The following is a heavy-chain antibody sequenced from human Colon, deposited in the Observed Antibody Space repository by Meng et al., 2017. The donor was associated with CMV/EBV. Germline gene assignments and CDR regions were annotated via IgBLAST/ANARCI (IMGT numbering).Heavy chain of an antibody. J-gene: IGHJ6*02. CDR2: IRFDGSHI. CDR1: GFSFTTYG. Sequence: GGSLRLSCVASGFSFTTYGMHWVRQAPGKGLEWVAFIRFDGSHILYGDSVKGRLTISRDNSKNTLFLEINSLRVEDTAVYYCAKSLDPVTPRDYFYGMDIWGPGTTVTVSS. V-gene: IGHV3-30*02. D-gene: IGHD2-21*02. CDR3: AKSLDPVTPRDYFYGMDI.